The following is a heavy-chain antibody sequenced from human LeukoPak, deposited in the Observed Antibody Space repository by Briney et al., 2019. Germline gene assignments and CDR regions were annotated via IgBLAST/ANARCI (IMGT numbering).Heavy chain of an antibody. V-gene: IGHV3-7*03. D-gene: IGHD2-21*01. CDR3: ARVSRTLSNSPYGMDV. J-gene: IGHJ6*02. CDR1: GFTFSSYW. CDR2: IKQDGSEK. Sequence: GGSLRLSCAASGFTFSSYWMSWVRQAPGKGLEWVANIKQDGSEKYYVDSVKGRFTISRDNAKNSLYLQMNSLRAEDTAVCYCARVSRTLSNSPYGMDVWGQGTTVTVSS.